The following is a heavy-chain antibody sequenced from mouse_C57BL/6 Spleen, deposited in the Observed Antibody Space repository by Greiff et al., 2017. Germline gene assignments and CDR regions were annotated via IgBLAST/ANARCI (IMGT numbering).Heavy chain of an antibody. Sequence: VQLQQSGPVLVKPGASVKMSCKASGYTFTDYYMNWVKQSNGKSLEWIGVINHYNGGTSYNQKFKGKATCTVDQSSSTAYMELNSLTSEDAAVYYCATYDGYYEVYWGQVTTLTVSS. D-gene: IGHD2-3*01. CDR2: INHYNGGT. V-gene: IGHV1-19*01. CDR1: GYTFTDYY. J-gene: IGHJ2*01. CDR3: ATYDGYYEVY.